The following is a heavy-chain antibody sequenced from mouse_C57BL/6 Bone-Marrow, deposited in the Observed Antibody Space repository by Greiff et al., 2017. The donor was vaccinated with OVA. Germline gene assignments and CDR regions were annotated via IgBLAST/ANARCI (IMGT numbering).Heavy chain of an antibody. CDR2: IDPSDSYT. V-gene: IGHV1-69*01. J-gene: IGHJ4*01. CDR3: ARGGLLQYYYAMDY. D-gene: IGHD1-1*01. Sequence: QVQLQQPGAELVMPGASVKLSCKASGYTFTSYWMHWVKQRPGQGLEWIGEIDPSDSYTNYNQKFKGKSTLTVDKSSSTAYMQLSSLTSEDSAVYYCARGGLLQYYYAMDYWGQGTSVTVSS. CDR1: GYTFTSYW.